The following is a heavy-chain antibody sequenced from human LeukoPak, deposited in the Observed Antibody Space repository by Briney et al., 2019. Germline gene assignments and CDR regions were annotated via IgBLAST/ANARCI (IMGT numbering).Heavy chain of an antibody. D-gene: IGHD1-26*01. J-gene: IGHJ4*02. CDR1: GGSLSGSS. Sequence: SETLSLTCTVSGGSLSGSSWSWIRQPPGKGLEWIGYIYYSGSTNYNPSLKSRISISVDTSKNQLSLRLSFVTAADTAVYYCARLWSGAPFDYWGQGALVTVSS. V-gene: IGHV4-59*08. CDR3: ARLWSGAPFDY. CDR2: IYYSGST.